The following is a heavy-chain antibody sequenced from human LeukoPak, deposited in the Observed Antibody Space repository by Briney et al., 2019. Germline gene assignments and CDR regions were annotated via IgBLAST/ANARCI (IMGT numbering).Heavy chain of an antibody. Sequence: GGSLRLSCAPSGFTFDDYAMHWVRQAPGKGLEWVSGISWNSGSIGYADSVKGRFTISRDNAKNSLYLQMNSLRAEDTALYYCAKADVSSGHLDYWGQGTLVTASS. CDR2: ISWNSGSI. CDR1: GFTFDDYA. V-gene: IGHV3-9*01. D-gene: IGHD3-22*01. CDR3: AKADVSSGHLDY. J-gene: IGHJ4*02.